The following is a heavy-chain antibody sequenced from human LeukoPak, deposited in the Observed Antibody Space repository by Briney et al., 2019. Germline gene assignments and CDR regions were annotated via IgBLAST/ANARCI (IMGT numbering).Heavy chain of an antibody. V-gene: IGHV3-74*03. D-gene: IGHD6-19*01. Sequence: GGSLRLSCAASGFTFSSYWMHWVRQAPGEGLVWVSGTNTDGSSTMYADSVKGRFTISRDNSKNTLYLQMSSLRSEDTAVYYCVKNGVYTSGWYGGYFDYWGQGTLVTVSS. CDR3: VKNGVYTSGWYGGYFDY. J-gene: IGHJ4*02. CDR1: GFTFSSYW. CDR2: TNTDGSST.